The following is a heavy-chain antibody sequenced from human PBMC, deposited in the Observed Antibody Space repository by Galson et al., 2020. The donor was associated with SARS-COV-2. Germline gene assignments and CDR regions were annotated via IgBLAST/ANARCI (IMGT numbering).Heavy chain of an antibody. J-gene: IGHJ6*03. CDR3: ARSGYYAYYYYYMDV. D-gene: IGHD3-22*01. CDR1: GFTFSDYY. V-gene: IGHV3-11*04. Sequence: GESLKISCAASGFTFSDYYMSWIRQAPGKGLEWVSYISSSGSTIYYADSVKGRFTISRDNAKNSLYLQMNSLRAEDTAVYYCARSGYYAYYYYYMDVWGKGTTVTVSS. CDR2: ISSSGSTI.